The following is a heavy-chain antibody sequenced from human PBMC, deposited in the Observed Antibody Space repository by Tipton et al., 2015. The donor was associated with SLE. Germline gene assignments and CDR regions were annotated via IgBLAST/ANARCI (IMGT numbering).Heavy chain of an antibody. V-gene: IGHV3-23*03. D-gene: IGHD3-9*01. CDR3: ASRAHFDWVLETWVDP. J-gene: IGHJ5*02. CDR2: LIFIGDSR. CDR1: GFTFSNSV. Sequence: SLRLSCAASGFTFSNSVMAWVRQGPGKGLEWVSLIFIGDSRSYADSVRGRFSISRDNSKNTLYLQMNTLRDDDTALYYCASRAHFDWVLETWVDPWGQGTLVMVSS.